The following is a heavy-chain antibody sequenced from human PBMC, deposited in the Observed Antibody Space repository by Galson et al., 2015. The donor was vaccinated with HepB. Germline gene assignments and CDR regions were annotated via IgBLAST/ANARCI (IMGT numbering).Heavy chain of an antibody. CDR2: IWYDGSNK. J-gene: IGHJ4*02. CDR1: GFTFSSYG. Sequence: SLRLSCAASGFTFSSYGMHWVRQAPGKGLEWVAVIWYDGSNKYYADSVKGRFTISRDNSKNTLYLQMNSLRAEDTAVYYCARGRLLWFGELFDYWGQGTLVTVSS. D-gene: IGHD3-10*01. CDR3: ARGRLLWFGELFDY. V-gene: IGHV3-33*01.